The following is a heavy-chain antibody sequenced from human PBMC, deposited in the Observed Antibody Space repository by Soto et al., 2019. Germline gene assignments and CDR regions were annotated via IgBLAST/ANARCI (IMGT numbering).Heavy chain of an antibody. CDR3: ARDGITMVRGEGYGMDV. CDR2: IYYSGST. CDR1: GGSVSSGSYY. V-gene: IGHV4-61*01. J-gene: IGHJ6*02. D-gene: IGHD3-10*01. Sequence: SETLSLTCTVSGGSVSSGSYYWSWIRQPPGKGLEWIGYIYYSGSTNYNPSLKSRVTISVDTSKNQFSLKLSSVTAADTAVYYCARDGITMVRGEGYGMDVWGQGTTVTVSS.